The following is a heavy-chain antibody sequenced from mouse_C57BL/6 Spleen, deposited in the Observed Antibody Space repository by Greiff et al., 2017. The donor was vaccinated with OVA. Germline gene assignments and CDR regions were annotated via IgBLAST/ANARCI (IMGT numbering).Heavy chain of an antibody. D-gene: IGHD2-3*01. CDR1: GYSITSDY. J-gene: IGHJ1*03. CDR2: ISYSGST. Sequence: EVKLVESGPGLAKPSQTLSLTCSVTGYSITSDYWNWIRKFPGNKLEYMGYISYSGSTYYNPSLKSRISITRDTSKNQYYLQLNSVTTEDTATYYCARYGADGYSYWYFDVWGTGTTVTVSS. CDR3: ARYGADGYSYWYFDV. V-gene: IGHV3-8*01.